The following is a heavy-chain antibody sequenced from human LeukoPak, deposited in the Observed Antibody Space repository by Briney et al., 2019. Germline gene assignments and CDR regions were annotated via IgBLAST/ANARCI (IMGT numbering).Heavy chain of an antibody. J-gene: IGHJ4*02. V-gene: IGHV1-69*05. D-gene: IGHD3-3*01. CDR1: GGTFSSYA. CDR2: IIPIFGTA. CDR3: ATSPTRFLEWLAPSGYFDY. Sequence: ASVKVSCKASGGTFSSYAISWVRQAPGQGLEWMGGIIPIFGTANYAQKFQGRVTITTDESTSTAYMELSSLRSEDTAVYYCATSPTRFLEWLAPSGYFDYWGQGTLVTVSS.